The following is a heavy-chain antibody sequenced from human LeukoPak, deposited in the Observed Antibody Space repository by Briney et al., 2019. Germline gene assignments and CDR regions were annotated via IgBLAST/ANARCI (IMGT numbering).Heavy chain of an antibody. V-gene: IGHV4-39*01. CDR2: IYYSGTT. J-gene: IGHJ6*03. D-gene: IGHD6-13*01. CDR1: GGSISSSSYY. Sequence: PSETLSLTCTVSGGSISSSSYYWGWIRQPPGKGLEWIGSIYYSGTTYYNPSLKSRVTISVDTSKNQFSLKLSSVTAADTAVYDCASFSSWYGDYYYYYMDVWGKGTTVTVSS. CDR3: ASFSSWYGDYYYYYMDV.